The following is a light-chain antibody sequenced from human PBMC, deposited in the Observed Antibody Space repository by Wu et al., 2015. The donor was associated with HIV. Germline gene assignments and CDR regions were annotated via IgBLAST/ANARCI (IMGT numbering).Light chain of an antibody. V-gene: IGKV1-33*01. CDR3: QQYDGDSXHLYT. CDR2: DSS. J-gene: IGKJ2*01. Sequence: DIQMTQSPSSLSASVGDRVSITCQASHDIKNYLNWYQQKPGKAPKLLIFDSSNLEAGVSSRFSGSGFGTHFTFTISSLQPEDIATYYCQQYDGDSXHLYTFGQGTKLEIK. CDR1: HDIKNY.